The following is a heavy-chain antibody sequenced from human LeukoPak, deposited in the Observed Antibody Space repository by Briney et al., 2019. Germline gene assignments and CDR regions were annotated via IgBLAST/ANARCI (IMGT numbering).Heavy chain of an antibody. V-gene: IGHV3-53*01. J-gene: IGHJ5*02. CDR2: IYSGGST. CDR1: GFTVSSNY. Sequence: GGSLRLSCAASGFTVSSNYMSWVRQAPGKGLEWVSVIYSGGSTYYADSVKGRFTISRDNSKNTLYLQMNSLKTEDTAVYYCTTDEVSSFDPWGQGTLVTVSS. D-gene: IGHD3-10*01. CDR3: TTDEVSSFDP.